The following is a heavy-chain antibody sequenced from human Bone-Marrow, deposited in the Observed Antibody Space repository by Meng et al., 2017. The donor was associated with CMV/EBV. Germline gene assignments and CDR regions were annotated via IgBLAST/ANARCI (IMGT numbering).Heavy chain of an antibody. D-gene: IGHD3-22*01. J-gene: IGHJ4*02. CDR1: GGTFSSYA. Sequence: SVKVSCKASGGTFSSYAISWVRQAPGQGLEWMGGIIPIFGTANYAQKFQGRVTITTDESTSTAYMELSSLRSEDTAVYYCAKDNASYDSSGLGYDYWGQGTLVTVSS. V-gene: IGHV1-69*05. CDR2: IIPIFGTA. CDR3: AKDNASYDSSGLGYDY.